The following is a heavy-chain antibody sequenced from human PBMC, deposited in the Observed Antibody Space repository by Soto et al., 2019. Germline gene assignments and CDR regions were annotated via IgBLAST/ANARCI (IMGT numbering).Heavy chain of an antibody. D-gene: IGHD3-3*01. CDR3: AREGVGLGARLHRHYFDY. Sequence: QVQLVQSGAEVKKPGSSVKVSCKASGGTFSSYTISWVRQAPGQGLEWMGRIIPILGIANYAQKFQGRVKMTAEXXTXSXXMEMSVMISEATAVYYCAREGVGLGARLHRHYFDYWGQGTLVTVSS. J-gene: IGHJ4*02. CDR2: IIPILGIA. V-gene: IGHV1-69*08. CDR1: GGTFSSYT.